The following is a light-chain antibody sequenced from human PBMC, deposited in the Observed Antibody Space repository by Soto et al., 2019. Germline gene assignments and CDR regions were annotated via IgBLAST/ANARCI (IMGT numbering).Light chain of an antibody. V-gene: IGKV3-15*01. Sequence: MLMTQSPATLSVSTGESVTLSCRTSHSVNSHVAWYQQKPGQAPRLLLYGASTRATGIPVRFSGSGFGTEFTLTISSLQSEDFAVYYCQQYKNWPLFGQGTKV. CDR1: HSVNSH. CDR3: QQYKNWPL. J-gene: IGKJ1*01. CDR2: GAS.